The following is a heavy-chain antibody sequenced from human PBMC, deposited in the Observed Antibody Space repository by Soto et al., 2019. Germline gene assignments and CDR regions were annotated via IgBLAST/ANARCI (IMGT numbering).Heavy chain of an antibody. CDR3: ARHYGSGTYPLDS. Sequence: SETLSLTCTVSGASISGYYWSWIRQPPGKRLEWIAYIYDSGTTNYNPSLSSRVSISRDTSKNQFSLKLSSVTAADTAVYYCARHYGSGTYPLDSWGQGTLVTVSS. V-gene: IGHV4-59*08. CDR1: GASISGYY. J-gene: IGHJ4*02. CDR2: IYDSGTT. D-gene: IGHD3-10*01.